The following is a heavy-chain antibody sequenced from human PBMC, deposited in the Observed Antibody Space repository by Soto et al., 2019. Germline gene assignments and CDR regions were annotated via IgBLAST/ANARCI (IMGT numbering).Heavy chain of an antibody. V-gene: IGHV3-7*01. CDR3: ARDVGDPTNHYYYYGMDV. J-gene: IGHJ6*02. CDR2: IKQDGSEK. Sequence: EVQLVESGGGLVQPGGSLRLSCAASGFTFSSYWMSWVRQAPGKGLEWVANIKQDGSEKYYVDSVKGRFTISRDNAKNSLYLQMNSLRAEDRAVYYCARDVGDPTNHYYYYGMDVWGQGTTVTVSS. D-gene: IGHD1-1*01. CDR1: GFTFSSYW.